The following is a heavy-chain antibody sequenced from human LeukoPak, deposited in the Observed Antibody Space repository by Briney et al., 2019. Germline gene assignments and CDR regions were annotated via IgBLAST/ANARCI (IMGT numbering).Heavy chain of an antibody. J-gene: IGHJ2*01. D-gene: IGHD3-22*01. V-gene: IGHV1-69*05. CDR3: ASYDSSGYYRHDGYFDL. Sequence: ASVKVSCKASGGTFSSYAISWVRQAPGRGLEWMGRIIPIFGTANYAQRFQGRVTITTDESTSTAYMELSSLRSEDTAEYYCASYDSSGYYRHDGYFDLWGRGTLVTVSS. CDR2: IIPIFGTA. CDR1: GGTFSSYA.